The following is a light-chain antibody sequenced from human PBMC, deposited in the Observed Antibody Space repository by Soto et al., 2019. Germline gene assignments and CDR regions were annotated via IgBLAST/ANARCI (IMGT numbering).Light chain of an antibody. CDR2: AAS. V-gene: IGKV3-20*01. J-gene: IGKJ1*01. Sequence: EIVMTQSPATLSVSPGERATLSCRASQSVGSDLAWYQQKPGQAPRILIYAASSRATGIPDRFSGSGSGTDFTLTISRLEPEDFAVYYCQQYDTSPRTFGQATKVDIK. CDR1: QSVGSD. CDR3: QQYDTSPRT.